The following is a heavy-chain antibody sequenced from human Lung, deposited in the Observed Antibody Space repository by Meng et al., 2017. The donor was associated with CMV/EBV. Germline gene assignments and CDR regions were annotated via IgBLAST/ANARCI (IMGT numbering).Heavy chain of an antibody. V-gene: IGHV3-7*01. CDR1: GFTFNNFW. D-gene: IGHD1-26*01. Sequence: GESXKFSYAASGFTFNNFWMTWLRQPPGKGLEWVANINEDATKRYYVDSVKGRFTISRENTKSTLYLQMNSLRAEDTAVYFCAISGPYKGALEHWGQGTLVTVSS. CDR2: INEDATKR. J-gene: IGHJ4*02. CDR3: AISGPYKGALEH.